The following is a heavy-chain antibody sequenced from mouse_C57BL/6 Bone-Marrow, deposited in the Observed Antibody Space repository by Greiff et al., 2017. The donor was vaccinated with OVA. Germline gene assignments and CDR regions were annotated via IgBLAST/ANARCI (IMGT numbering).Heavy chain of an antibody. CDR3: ARNWEDGKGIYYAMDY. CDR2: IWSGGST. V-gene: IGHV2-2*01. CDR1: GFALTSYG. J-gene: IGHJ4*01. D-gene: IGHD2-1*01. Sequence: QVQLQQSGPGLVQPSQSLSITCTVSGFALTSYGVHWVRQSPGKGLEWLGVIWSGGSTDYNAAFISRLSISKDNSKSQVFFKMNSLQADDTAIYYCARNWEDGKGIYYAMDYWGQVTSVTVSS.